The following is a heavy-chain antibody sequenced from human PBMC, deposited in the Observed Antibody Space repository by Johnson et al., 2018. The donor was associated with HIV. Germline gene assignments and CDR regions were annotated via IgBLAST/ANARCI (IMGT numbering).Heavy chain of an antibody. CDR1: GLSFSNFG. J-gene: IGHJ3*02. Sequence: VQLVESGGGVVQPGKSLTLSCVVSGLSFSNFGIHWVRQAPGKGLEWVANIKQDGSEKYYVDSVRGRFTISRDNAKNSLYLQMNSLRAEDTAVYYCAKDSRRWGAFSDAFDIWGQGTMVTVSS. D-gene: IGHD1-26*01. V-gene: IGHV3-7*01. CDR3: AKDSRRWGAFSDAFDI. CDR2: IKQDGSEK.